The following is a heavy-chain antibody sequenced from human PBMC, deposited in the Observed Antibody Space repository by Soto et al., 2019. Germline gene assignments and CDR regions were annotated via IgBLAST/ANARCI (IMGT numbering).Heavy chain of an antibody. CDR2: IKQDGSEK. Sequence: EVQLVESGGGLVQPGGSLRLSCAASGFTFNTYWMSWVRQAPGKGQEWVANIKQDGSEKYFVDSVKGRFTISRDNAKNSLYLQMNYLRAEDTAVYYCARDLGFVGAFDIRGQGTMVTVSS. D-gene: IGHD1-26*01. V-gene: IGHV3-7*01. CDR1: GFTFNTYW. J-gene: IGHJ3*02. CDR3: ARDLGFVGAFDI.